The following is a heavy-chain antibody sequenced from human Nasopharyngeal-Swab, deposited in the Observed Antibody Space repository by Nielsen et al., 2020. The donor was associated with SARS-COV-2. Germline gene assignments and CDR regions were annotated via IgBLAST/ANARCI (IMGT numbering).Heavy chain of an antibody. CDR3: ARDGTSRGIASRPGLYYYPMDV. D-gene: IGHD6-6*01. CDR2: INPNSGGT. J-gene: IGHJ6*02. CDR1: GYSFSACY. Sequence: ASVKVSCKASGYSFSACYIHWVRQAPGQGLEWMGRINPNSGGTDYAQKFQGRVTMTRDTSIRTAYMDLSSLRSDDTAMYYCARDGTSRGIASRPGLYYYPMDVWGQGTTVTVSS. V-gene: IGHV1-2*06.